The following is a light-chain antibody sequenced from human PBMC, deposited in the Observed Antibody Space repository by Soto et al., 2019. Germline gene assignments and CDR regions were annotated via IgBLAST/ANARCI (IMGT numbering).Light chain of an antibody. CDR2: GAS. Sequence: DIQMTQSPSTLSASVGDRVTITCRASQSVTSRLAWYQQKPGKAPKLLIYGASNLESGVPSRFSGSGSGTEFTLTISSRQPDDFATYYCQQYNTDSRTFGGGTTVEIK. V-gene: IGKV1-5*01. CDR3: QQYNTDSRT. CDR1: QSVTSR. J-gene: IGKJ4*01.